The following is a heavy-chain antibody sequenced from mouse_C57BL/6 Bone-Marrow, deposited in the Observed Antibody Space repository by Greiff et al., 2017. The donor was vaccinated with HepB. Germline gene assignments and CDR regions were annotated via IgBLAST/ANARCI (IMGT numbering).Heavy chain of an antibody. CDR1: GFNIKDDY. J-gene: IGHJ2*01. V-gene: IGHV14-4*01. CDR2: IDPENGDT. D-gene: IGHD2-12*01. Sequence: EVQLQQSGAELVRPGASVKLSCTASGFNIKDDYMHWVKQRPEQGLEWIGWIDPENGDTEYASKFQGKATITADTSSNTAYLQLSSLTSEDTAVYYCTTPLTPYFDYWGQGTTLTVSS. CDR3: TTPLTPYFDY.